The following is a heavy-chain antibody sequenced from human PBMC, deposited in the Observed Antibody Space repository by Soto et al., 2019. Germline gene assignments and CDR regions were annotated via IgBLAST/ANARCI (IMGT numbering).Heavy chain of an antibody. V-gene: IGHV3-23*01. J-gene: IGHJ4*02. CDR1: GFAFSSYA. Sequence: EVQLLESGGGLVQPGGSLRLSCAASGFAFSSYAMSWVRQAPGKGLDWVSATSGSGSSTYYAHSVKGRFSISRDNSKSTLYLQMSSLRAEDTAVYYCARDGDYSYFENWGQGTLVTVS. CDR3: ARDGDYSYFEN. D-gene: IGHD4-17*01. CDR2: TSGSGSST.